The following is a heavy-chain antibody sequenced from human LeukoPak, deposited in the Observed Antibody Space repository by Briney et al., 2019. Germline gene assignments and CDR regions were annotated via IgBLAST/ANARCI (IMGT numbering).Heavy chain of an antibody. Sequence: PSETLSLTCTVSGGSISSGAYYWSWIRQFPGRGLEWIAYIYHTGNTYYNPSLKSRLTISLNTSNNQFSLKLSSVTAADTAVYYCVRDLSGYGASDYWGQGTLVTVSS. CDR2: IYHTGNT. V-gene: IGHV4-31*03. J-gene: IGHJ4*02. CDR3: VRDLSGYGASDY. D-gene: IGHD3-22*01. CDR1: GGSISSGAYY.